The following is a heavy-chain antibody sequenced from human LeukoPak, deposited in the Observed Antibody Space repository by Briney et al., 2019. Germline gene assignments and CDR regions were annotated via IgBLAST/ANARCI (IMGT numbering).Heavy chain of an antibody. J-gene: IGHJ4*02. D-gene: IGHD3-22*01. V-gene: IGHV4-31*03. CDR2: IYYSGST. CDR1: GGSISSGGYY. CDR3: ARGRRGDYYDSSGYYQPQPFDY. Sequence: SETLSLTCTVSGGSISSGGYYWSWIRQHPGKGLEWIGYIYYSGSTYYNPSLKSRVTISVDTSKNQFSLKLSSVTAADTAVYYCARGRRGDYYDSSGYYQPQPFDYWGQGTLATVSS.